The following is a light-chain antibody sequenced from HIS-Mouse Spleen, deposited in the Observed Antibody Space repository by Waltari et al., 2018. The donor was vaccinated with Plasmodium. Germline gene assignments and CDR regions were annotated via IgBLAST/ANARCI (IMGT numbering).Light chain of an antibody. CDR2: GAS. V-gene: IGKV3-15*01. CDR3: QQYNNWSFT. CDR1: QSVSSN. Sequence: EIVMTQSPATLSVSLGERATLSCRASQSVSSNLAWYQQKPGQDPRLLIYGASTRATGIPARFSGSGSGTEFTLTISSLQSEDFAVYYCQQYNNWSFTFGPGTKVDIK. J-gene: IGKJ3*01.